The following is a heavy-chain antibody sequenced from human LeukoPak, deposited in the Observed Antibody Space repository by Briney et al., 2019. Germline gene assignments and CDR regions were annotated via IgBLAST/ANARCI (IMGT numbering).Heavy chain of an antibody. CDR1: GGSISSRSYY. CDR2: IYHSGST. V-gene: IGHV4-39*07. Sequence: SETLSLTCTVSGGSISSRSYYWGWIRQPPGKGLEWIGSIYHSGSTYYNPSLKSRVTISVDTSKNQFSLKLSSVTAADTAVYYCARGYYDFWSGYTPDAFDIWGQGTMVTVSS. CDR3: ARGYYDFWSGYTPDAFDI. D-gene: IGHD3-3*01. J-gene: IGHJ3*02.